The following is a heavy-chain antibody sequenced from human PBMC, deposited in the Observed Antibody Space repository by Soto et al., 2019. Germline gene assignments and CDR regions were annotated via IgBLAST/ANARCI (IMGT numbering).Heavy chain of an antibody. V-gene: IGHV3-23*01. CDR2: ISGSGGST. Sequence: EVQLLESGGGLVQPGGSLRLSCAASGFTFSSYAMSWVRQAPGKGLEWVSVISGSGGSTYYADSVKGRFTISRDNSKNTLYVQMNSLRAEDTAVYYFAKSEYASSWYYYGMDVWGQGTTVTVSS. D-gene: IGHD6-13*01. CDR3: AKSEYASSWYYYGMDV. J-gene: IGHJ6*02. CDR1: GFTFSSYA.